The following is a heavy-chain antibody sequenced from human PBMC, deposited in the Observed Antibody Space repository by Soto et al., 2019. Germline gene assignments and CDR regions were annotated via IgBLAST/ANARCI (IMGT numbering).Heavy chain of an antibody. J-gene: IGHJ4*02. CDR1: GGSFSGYY. Sequence: SETLSLTCAVYGGSFSGYYWSWIRQPPGKGLEWIGEINHSGSTNYNPSLKSRVTISVDTSKNQFSLKLSSVTAADTAVYYCARGFVGGPLFDYWGRGPLVTVSS. V-gene: IGHV4-34*01. D-gene: IGHD2-15*01. CDR2: INHSGST. CDR3: ARGFVGGPLFDY.